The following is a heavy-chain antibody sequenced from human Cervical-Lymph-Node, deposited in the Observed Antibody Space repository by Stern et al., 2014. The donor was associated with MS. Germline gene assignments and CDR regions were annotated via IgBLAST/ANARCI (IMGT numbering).Heavy chain of an antibody. V-gene: IGHV3-11*01. CDR3: ANVVFTFFDSSASYYSDY. Sequence: VQLVESGGGLVKPGGSLRLSCAASGFTFSDYYMSWIRQAPGKGLEWGSYLSGSGDTISYADSVKCRFTISRDNARNSLFLQMSSLRADDTAVYYCANVVFTFFDSSASYYSDYWGQGTLVTVSS. CDR1: GFTFSDYY. D-gene: IGHD3-22*01. CDR2: LSGSGDTI. J-gene: IGHJ4*02.